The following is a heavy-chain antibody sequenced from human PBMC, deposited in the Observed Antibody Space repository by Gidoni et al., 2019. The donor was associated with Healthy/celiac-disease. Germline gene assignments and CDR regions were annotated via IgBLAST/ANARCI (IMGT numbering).Heavy chain of an antibody. V-gene: IGHV1-69*08. J-gene: IGHJ4*02. Sequence: QVQLVQSGAEVMKPGSSVKVSCKASGGTFSSYTISWVRQAPGQGLEWMGRIIPILGIANYAQKFQGRVTITADKSTSTAYMELSSLRSEDTAVYYCARDGARDGYNPGWVDYWGQGTLVTVSS. CDR2: IIPILGIA. CDR3: ARDGARDGYNPGWVDY. D-gene: IGHD5-12*01. CDR1: GGTFSSYT.